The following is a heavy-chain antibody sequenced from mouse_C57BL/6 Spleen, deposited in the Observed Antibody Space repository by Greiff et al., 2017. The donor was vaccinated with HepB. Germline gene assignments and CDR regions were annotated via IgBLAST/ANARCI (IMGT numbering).Heavy chain of an antibody. Sequence: ESGPGLVKPSQSLSLTCSVTGYSITSGYYWNWLRQFPGNKLEWMGYISYDGSNNYNPSLKNRISITRDTSKNQFFLKLNSVTTEDTATYYCARADYGSSYYFDYWGQGTTLTVSS. J-gene: IGHJ2*01. CDR2: ISYDGSN. CDR3: ARADYGSSYYFDY. D-gene: IGHD1-1*01. V-gene: IGHV3-6*01. CDR1: GYSITSGYY.